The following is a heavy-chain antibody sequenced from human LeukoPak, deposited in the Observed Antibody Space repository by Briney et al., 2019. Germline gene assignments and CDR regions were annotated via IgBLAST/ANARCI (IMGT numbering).Heavy chain of an antibody. CDR1: GLTFSNYD. V-gene: IGHV3-13*04. CDR2: IGKGGDT. Sequence: GGSLGLSCEASGLTFSNYDMHWVRQATGKGLEWVSGIGKGGDTYYADSVKGRFIISRENAKNSVYLQMNSLRAGDTALYYCARGGPGPFDYWGQGTLVTVSS. J-gene: IGHJ4*02. CDR3: ARGGPGPFDY. D-gene: IGHD3-16*01.